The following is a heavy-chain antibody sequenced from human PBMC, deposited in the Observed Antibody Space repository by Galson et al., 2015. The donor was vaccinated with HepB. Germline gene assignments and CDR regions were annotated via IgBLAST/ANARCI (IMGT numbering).Heavy chain of an antibody. V-gene: IGHV1-24*01. CDR2: FDPEDGET. D-gene: IGHD5-18*01. Sequence: SVKVSCKVSGYTLTELSMHWVRQAPGKGLEWMGGFDPEDGETIYAQKFQGRVTMTEDTSTDTAYMELSSLRSEDTAVYYCAVAAMITGNFDYWGQGTLVTVSS. J-gene: IGHJ4*02. CDR3: AVAAMITGNFDY. CDR1: GYTLTELS.